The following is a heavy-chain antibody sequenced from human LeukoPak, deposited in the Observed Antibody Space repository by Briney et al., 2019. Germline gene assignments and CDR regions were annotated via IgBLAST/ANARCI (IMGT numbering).Heavy chain of an antibody. J-gene: IGHJ4*02. CDR2: INHSGST. CDR3: ARGRYSNYGTYYFDY. CDR1: GGSISSYY. Sequence: SETLSLTCTVSGGSISSYYWSWIRQPPGKGLEWIGEINHSGSTNYNPSLKSRVTISVDTSKNQFSLKLSSVTAADTAVYYCARGRYSNYGTYYFDYWGQGTLVTVSS. V-gene: IGHV4-34*01. D-gene: IGHD4-11*01.